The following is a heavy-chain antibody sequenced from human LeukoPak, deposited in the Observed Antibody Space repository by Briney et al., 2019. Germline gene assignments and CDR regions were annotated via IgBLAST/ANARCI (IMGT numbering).Heavy chain of an antibody. CDR1: GFTFSKDD. J-gene: IGHJ6*01. CDR3: AKMNGHPLPKYYMDV. Sequence: GGSLRLSCAASGFTFSKDDFHWVRQAPGKGLEWVAAIGVTGDTYYADSVKGRFTISRDNSKNTLYLEMNSLRAEDTAIYYCAKMNGHPLPKYYMDVWGQGTTVTVSS. V-gene: IGHV3-13*01. D-gene: IGHD1-26*01. CDR2: IGVTGDT.